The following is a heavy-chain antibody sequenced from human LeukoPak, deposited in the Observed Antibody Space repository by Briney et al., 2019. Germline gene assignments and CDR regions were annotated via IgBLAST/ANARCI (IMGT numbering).Heavy chain of an antibody. CDR2: IYHGGST. Sequence: SGTLSLTCAVSGGSISSSNWWSWVCQPPGKGLEWIGEIYHGGSTNYNPSLKSRVAMSVDRSRNQFSLQLSSVTAADTAVYYCAKGEDHGSGTVHFASWGQGTLVTVSS. CDR1: GGSISSSNW. CDR3: AKGEDHGSGTVHFAS. J-gene: IGHJ4*02. V-gene: IGHV4-4*02. D-gene: IGHD3-10*01.